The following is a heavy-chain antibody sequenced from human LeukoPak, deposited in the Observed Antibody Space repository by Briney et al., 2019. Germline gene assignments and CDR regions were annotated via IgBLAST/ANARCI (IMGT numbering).Heavy chain of an antibody. CDR1: GYTFTSYY. D-gene: IGHD3-22*01. V-gene: IGHV1-46*01. J-gene: IGHJ4*02. CDR3: ARESKEGFNTYYYDSSGSDY. CDR2: INPSGGST. Sequence: GASVKVSCKASGYTFTSYYMHWVRQAPGQGLEWMGIINPSGGSTSYAQKFQGRVTMTTDTSTSTAYMELRSLRSDDTAVYYCARESKEGFNTYYYDSSGSDYWGQGTLVTVSS.